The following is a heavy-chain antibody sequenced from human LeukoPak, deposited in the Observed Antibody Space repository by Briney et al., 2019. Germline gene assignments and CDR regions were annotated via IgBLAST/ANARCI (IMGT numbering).Heavy chain of an antibody. CDR2: ISSSSSYI. Sequence: GGSLRLSRAASVFTFSSYSMNWVRQAPGKGLEWVSSISSSSSYIYYADSVKGRFTISRDNAKNSLYLQMNSLRAEDTAVYYCASDLGDSWAYYGMDVWGQGTTVTVSS. J-gene: IGHJ6*02. V-gene: IGHV3-21*01. CDR3: ASDLGDSWAYYGMDV. D-gene: IGHD2-21*02. CDR1: VFTFSSYS.